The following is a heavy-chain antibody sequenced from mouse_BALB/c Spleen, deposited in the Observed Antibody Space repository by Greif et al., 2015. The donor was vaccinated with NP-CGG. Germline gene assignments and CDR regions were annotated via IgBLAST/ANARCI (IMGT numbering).Heavy chain of an antibody. CDR3: ARFDGKPLYFDY. Sequence: VQLQQSGAELVRPGALVKLSCKASGFNIKDYYMHWVKRRPEQGLEWIGWIDPENGNTIYDPKFQGKASITADTSSNTAYLQLSSLTSEDTAVYYCARFDGKPLYFDYWGQGTTLTVSS. CDR1: GFNIKDYY. D-gene: IGHD2-1*01. CDR2: IDPENGNT. V-gene: IGHV14-1*02. J-gene: IGHJ2*01.